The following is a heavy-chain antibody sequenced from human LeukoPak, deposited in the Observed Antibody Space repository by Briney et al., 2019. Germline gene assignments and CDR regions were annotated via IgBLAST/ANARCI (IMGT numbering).Heavy chain of an antibody. V-gene: IGHV3-7*01. CDR2: IMRDGSEK. Sequence: GGSLRLSCAASGFTFSSYWMSWVRQAPGKGPEWVANIMRDGSEKYYVDSVRGRFTISRDNAKNSLYLQMNSLRAEDTAVYYCARAPLGRYCSGGSCYSSSGAVDFWGQGTMVTVSS. CDR1: GFTFSSYW. CDR3: ARAPLGRYCSGGSCYSSSGAVDF. J-gene: IGHJ3*01. D-gene: IGHD2-15*01.